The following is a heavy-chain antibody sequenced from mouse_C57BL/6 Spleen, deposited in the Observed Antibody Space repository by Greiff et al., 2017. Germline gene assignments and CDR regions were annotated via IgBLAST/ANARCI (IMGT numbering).Heavy chain of an antibody. D-gene: IGHD1-1*01. CDR3: ASLYYYGSSYYAMDY. V-gene: IGHV1-55*01. Sequence: QVQLQQPGAELVKPGASVKMSCKASGYTFTSYWITWVKQRPGQGLEWIGDIYPGSGSTNYNEKFQSKATLTVDTSSSTAYMQLSSLTSEDSAVYYWASLYYYGSSYYAMDYWGQGTSVTVSS. CDR2: IYPGSGST. J-gene: IGHJ4*01. CDR1: GYTFTSYW.